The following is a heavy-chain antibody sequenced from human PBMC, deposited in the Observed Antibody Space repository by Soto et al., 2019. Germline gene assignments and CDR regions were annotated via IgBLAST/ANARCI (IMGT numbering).Heavy chain of an antibody. Sequence: QVQLQESGPGLVKPSQTLSLTCSVSGGSISSGDYYWSWIRQPPGKGLEWIGYIYYSGTTRYNPSLKRRLTKSVDTSKKQFSMKLRSVTAADTAKYFCATSLLAGDNCGDYFGFQTWGQGTMVSVSS. J-gene: IGHJ3*01. D-gene: IGHD1-1*01. CDR3: ATSLLAGDNCGDYFGFQT. CDR2: IYYSGTT. V-gene: IGHV4-30-4*01. CDR1: GGSISSGDYY.